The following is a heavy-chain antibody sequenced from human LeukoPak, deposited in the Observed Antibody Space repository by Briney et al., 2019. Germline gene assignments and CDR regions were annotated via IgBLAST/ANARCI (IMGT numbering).Heavy chain of an antibody. V-gene: IGHV1-8*01. Sequence: ASVKVSCKASGYTFTSYDINWVRQATGQGLEWMGWMNPNSGNTGYAQKFQGRVTMTRNTPISTAYMELSSLRSEDTAVYYCASYSSSWSYYGMDVWGQGTTVTVSS. D-gene: IGHD6-13*01. CDR2: MNPNSGNT. CDR1: GYTFTSYD. CDR3: ASYSSSWSYYGMDV. J-gene: IGHJ6*02.